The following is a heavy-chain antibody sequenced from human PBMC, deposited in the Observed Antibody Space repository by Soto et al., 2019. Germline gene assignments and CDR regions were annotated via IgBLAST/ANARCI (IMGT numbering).Heavy chain of an antibody. CDR2: IKQDGSEK. CDR3: ARDVRDCSGGSCYSGAFDI. CDR1: GFTFSSYW. V-gene: IGHV3-7*01. Sequence: GGSLRLSCAASGFTFSSYWMSWVRQAPGKGLEWVANIKQDGSEKYYVDSVKGRFTISRDNAKNSQYLQMNSLRAEDTAVYYCARDVRDCSGGSCYSGAFDIWGQGTMVTVSS. J-gene: IGHJ3*02. D-gene: IGHD2-15*01.